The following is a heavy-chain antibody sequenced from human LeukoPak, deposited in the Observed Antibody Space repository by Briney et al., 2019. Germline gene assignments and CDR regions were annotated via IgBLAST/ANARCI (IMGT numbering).Heavy chain of an antibody. CDR3: AREVGSGSYERPLRC. D-gene: IGHD1-26*01. Sequence: GASVKVSCKASGGTFSSYAISWVRQAPGQGLEWMGRIVPIFGIANYAQRFQGRVTITADKSTSTAYMELSSMRSEDTAVYYCAREVGSGSYERPLRCWGQGTLVTVSS. V-gene: IGHV1-69*04. CDR1: GGTFSSYA. J-gene: IGHJ4*02. CDR2: IVPIFGIA.